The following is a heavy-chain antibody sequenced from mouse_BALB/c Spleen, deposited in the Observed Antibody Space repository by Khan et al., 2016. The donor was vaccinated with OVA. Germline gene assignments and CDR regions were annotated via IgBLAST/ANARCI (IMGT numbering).Heavy chain of an antibody. CDR1: GYSITSNYA. CDR3: ARQNYYGYALDY. D-gene: IGHD1-1*01. CDR2: ISYSGST. Sequence: EVQLQESGPGLVKPSQSLSLTCTVTGYSITSNYAWSWIRQFPGNKLEWMGYISYSGSTNYNPSLKSRISVTRDTSENQFFLQFNSVTNEDTATYYCARQNYYGYALDYWGQGTSVTVSS. V-gene: IGHV3-2*02. J-gene: IGHJ4*01.